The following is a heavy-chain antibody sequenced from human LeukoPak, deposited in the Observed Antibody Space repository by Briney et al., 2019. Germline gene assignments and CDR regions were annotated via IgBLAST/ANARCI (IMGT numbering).Heavy chain of an antibody. J-gene: IGHJ4*02. D-gene: IGHD5-18*01. V-gene: IGHV4-39*07. CDR1: GGSISSSSYY. Sequence: SETLSLTCTVSGGSISSSSYYWGWIRQPPGKGLEWIGSIYYSGSTYYNPSLKSRVTISVDTSKNQFSLKLSSVTAADTAVYYCARDLRSYGYNPGYYFDYWGQGTLVTVSS. CDR3: ARDLRSYGYNPGYYFDY. CDR2: IYYSGST.